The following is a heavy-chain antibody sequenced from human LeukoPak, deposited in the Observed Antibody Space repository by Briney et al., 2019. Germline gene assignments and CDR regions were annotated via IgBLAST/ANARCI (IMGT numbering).Heavy chain of an antibody. V-gene: IGHV4-59*06. Sequence: SETLSLTCTVSGGSISSYYWSWIRQHPGKGLEWIGYIYYSGSTYYNPSLKSRVTISVDTSKNQFSLKLSSVTAADTAVYYCASPQTYYYGSGSTAIGAFDIWGQGTMVTVSS. CDR1: GGSISSYY. CDR3: ASPQTYYYGSGSTAIGAFDI. J-gene: IGHJ3*02. CDR2: IYYSGST. D-gene: IGHD3-10*01.